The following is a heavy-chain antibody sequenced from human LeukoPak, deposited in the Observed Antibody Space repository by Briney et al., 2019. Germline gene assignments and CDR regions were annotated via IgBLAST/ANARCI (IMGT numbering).Heavy chain of an antibody. J-gene: IGHJ4*02. Sequence: GGPLRLSCAASGFTFSSYEMNWVRQAPGKGLEWVSYISSSGSTIYYADSVKGRFTISRDNAKNSLYLQMNSLRAEDTAVYYCARAKITPMVRGVTGPFDYWGQGTLVTVSS. CDR1: GFTFSSYE. V-gene: IGHV3-48*03. CDR3: ARAKITPMVRGVTGPFDY. D-gene: IGHD3-10*01. CDR2: ISSSGSTI.